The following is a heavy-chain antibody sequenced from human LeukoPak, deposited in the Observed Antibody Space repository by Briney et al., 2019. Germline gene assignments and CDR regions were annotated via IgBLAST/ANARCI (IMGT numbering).Heavy chain of an antibody. D-gene: IGHD5-18*01. V-gene: IGHV4-34*01. CDR2: INHSGST. CDR3: ARRNTAMVKYYMDV. CDR1: GGSFSGYY. Sequence: SETLSLTCAVYGGSFSGYYWSWIRQPPGKGLEWIGEINHSGSTNYNPSLKSRVTISVDTSKNQFSLKLSSVTAADTAVYYCARRNTAMVKYYMDVWGKGTTVTISS. J-gene: IGHJ6*03.